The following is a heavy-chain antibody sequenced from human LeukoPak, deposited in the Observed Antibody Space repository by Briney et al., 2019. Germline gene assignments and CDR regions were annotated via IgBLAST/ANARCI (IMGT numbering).Heavy chain of an antibody. CDR3: NSGRYDFWSGNDY. D-gene: IGHD3-3*01. CDR2: INSDGSST. J-gene: IGHJ4*02. V-gene: IGHV3-74*01. CDR1: GFTFSNYW. Sequence: QTGGSLRLSCAASGFTFSNYWIHWVRQAPGKGLVWVSRINSDGSSTSYADSVKGRFTISRDNAKNTLYLQMNSLRAEDTAVYYCNSGRYDFWSGNDYWGQGTLVTVSS.